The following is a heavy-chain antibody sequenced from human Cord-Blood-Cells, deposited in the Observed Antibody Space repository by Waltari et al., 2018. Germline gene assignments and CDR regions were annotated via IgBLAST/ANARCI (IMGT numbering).Heavy chain of an antibody. CDR2: IYSGGST. D-gene: IGHD3-22*01. V-gene: IGHV3-53*01. J-gene: IGHJ3*02. CDR3: ARGCYDSSGYYCAFDI. Sequence: EVQLVESGGGLIQPGRSLRLSCAASGFTVSRNYMSWVRQAPGKGLEWVSVIYSGGSTYYADSVKGRFTISRDNSKNTLYLQMNSRRAEDTAVYYCARGCYDSSGYYCAFDIWGQGTMVTVSS. CDR1: GFTVSRNY.